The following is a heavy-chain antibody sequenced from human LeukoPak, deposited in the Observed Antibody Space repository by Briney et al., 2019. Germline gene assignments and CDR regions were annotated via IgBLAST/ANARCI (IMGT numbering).Heavy chain of an antibody. D-gene: IGHD1-26*01. CDR1: GFTFTSYS. CDR3: AKGGKWDVTPFDY. V-gene: IGHV3-23*01. J-gene: IGHJ4*02. CDR2: ISGGGGST. Sequence: GGSLRLSWAASGFTFTSYSMNWVRQAPGKWLEWVSTISGGGGSTYYADSVKGRFTISRDNSKDTLYLQVNSLSAEDTAVYYCAKGGKWDVTPFDYWGQGTLVTVSS.